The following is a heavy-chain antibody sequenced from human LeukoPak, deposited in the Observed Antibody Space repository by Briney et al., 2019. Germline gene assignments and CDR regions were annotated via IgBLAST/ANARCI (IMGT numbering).Heavy chain of an antibody. V-gene: IGHV3-48*02. D-gene: IGHD3-3*01. CDR3: ARGFSYEDNYYYYGLDV. J-gene: IGHJ6*02. Sequence: PGGSLRLSCAASGFTFSSYSMNWVRQAPGKGLEWVSYISSSSGTTYYADSVKGRFTISRDNAKNSLYVQMNSLRDEDTALYYCARGFSYEDNYYYYGLDVWGQGTAVTVSS. CDR2: ISSSSGTT. CDR1: GFTFSSYS.